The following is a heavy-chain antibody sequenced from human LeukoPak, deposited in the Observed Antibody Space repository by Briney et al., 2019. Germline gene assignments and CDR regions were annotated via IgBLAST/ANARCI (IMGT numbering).Heavy chain of an antibody. CDR1: GFTFSDYA. J-gene: IGHJ6*02. CDR3: IKDIACSAGSCYRRTYYFYGTYV. Sequence: GGSLRLSCAPSGFTFSDYAMSWVRQSPGKGLEWVSASSGSGRNTYYADSVKGRFTISRDKSKNTLNLQMNSLRAEDTAVYYCIKDIACSAGSCYRRTYYFYGTYVWGQGTTVTVSS. D-gene: IGHD2-15*01. CDR2: SSGSGRNT. V-gene: IGHV3-23*01.